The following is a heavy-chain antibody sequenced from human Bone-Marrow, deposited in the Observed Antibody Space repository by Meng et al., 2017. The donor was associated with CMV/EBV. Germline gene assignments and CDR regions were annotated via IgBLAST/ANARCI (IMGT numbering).Heavy chain of an antibody. J-gene: IGHJ6*02. Sequence: GSLRPSCPVSGASISSSSHYWAWIRQPPGKGLEWIGNIFYLGSTYSNPSLMSRLTIFVDPSKNQWSLRLSSLTAADTAVYYCARHGQRSDDAGMDVWGQGTAVTVSS. CDR2: IFYLGST. V-gene: IGHV4-39*01. CDR1: GASISSSSHY. CDR3: ARHGQRSDDAGMDV. D-gene: IGHD1-1*01.